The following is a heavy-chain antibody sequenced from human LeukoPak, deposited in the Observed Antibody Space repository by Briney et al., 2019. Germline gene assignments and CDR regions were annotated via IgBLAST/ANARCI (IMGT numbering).Heavy chain of an antibody. D-gene: IGHD3-9*01. CDR3: ARAQLPYDILTGYYPPYMDV. CDR2: IYYSGST. Sequence: SETLSLTCTVSGGSISSYYWSWLRQPPGKGLEGIGYIYYSGSTNYNPSLTSRGTISVDTSKNQFSLKLSSVTAADTAVYYCARAQLPYDILTGYYPPYMDVWGEGTTVTVS. J-gene: IGHJ6*03. V-gene: IGHV4-59*01. CDR1: GGSISSYY.